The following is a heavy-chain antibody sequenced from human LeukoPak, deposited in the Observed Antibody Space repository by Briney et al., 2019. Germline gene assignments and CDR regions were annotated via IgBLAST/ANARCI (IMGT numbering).Heavy chain of an antibody. Sequence: SETLSLTCSVSGDSISRGGYYWSWIRQHPGKGLERIGYIFCSGSTYYNPSLKSRLNISVDTSKNQFSLMLTSVTAADTAVYYCARDLRGIRGVGSNWFDPWGQGTLVTVSS. CDR1: GDSISRGGYY. CDR3: ARDLRGIRGVGSNWFDP. V-gene: IGHV4-31*03. CDR2: IFCSGST. J-gene: IGHJ5*02. D-gene: IGHD3-10*01.